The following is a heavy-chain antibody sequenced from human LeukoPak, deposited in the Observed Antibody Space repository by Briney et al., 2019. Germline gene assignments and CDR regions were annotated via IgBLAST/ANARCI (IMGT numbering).Heavy chain of an antibody. J-gene: IGHJ3*02. CDR2: FNPNSGGT. CDR1: GYTFTGYY. Sequence: ASVKVSCKASGYTFTGYYMHWVRQAPGQGLEWMGRFNPNSGGTNYAQKFQGRVTMTRDTSISTAYMDLTRLRSDDTAVYYCARGGFSDTSGARDAFDIWGQGTMVTVSS. D-gene: IGHD3-22*01. CDR3: ARGGFSDTSGARDAFDI. V-gene: IGHV1-2*06.